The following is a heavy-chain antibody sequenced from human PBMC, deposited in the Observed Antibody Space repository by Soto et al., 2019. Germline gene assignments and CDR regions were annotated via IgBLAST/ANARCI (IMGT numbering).Heavy chain of an antibody. V-gene: IGHV4-4*07. J-gene: IGHJ4*02. CDR2: IYTSGST. CDR3: AREMNYYDSSGYPVGPYYFDY. Sequence: PSETLSLTCTVSGGSISSYYWSWIRQPAGKGLEWIGRIYTSGSTNYNPSLKSRVTMSVDTSKNQFSLKLSSVTAADTAVYYCAREMNYYDSSGYPVGPYYFDYWGQGTMVTVYS. D-gene: IGHD3-22*01. CDR1: GGSISSYY.